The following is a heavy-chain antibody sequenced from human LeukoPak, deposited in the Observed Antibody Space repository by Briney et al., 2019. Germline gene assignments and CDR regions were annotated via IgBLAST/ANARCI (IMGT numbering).Heavy chain of an antibody. CDR2: IWYDGSNK. J-gene: IGHJ4*02. V-gene: IGHV3-33*06. Sequence: PGGSLRLSCAASGFTFSRYGMHWVRQAPGKGLDWVAVIWYDGSNKYYADSVKGRFTISRDNSKNTLYLQMNSLRAEDTAVYYCAKEAVAGPFDYWGQGTLVTVSS. D-gene: IGHD6-19*01. CDR3: AKEAVAGPFDY. CDR1: GFTFSRYG.